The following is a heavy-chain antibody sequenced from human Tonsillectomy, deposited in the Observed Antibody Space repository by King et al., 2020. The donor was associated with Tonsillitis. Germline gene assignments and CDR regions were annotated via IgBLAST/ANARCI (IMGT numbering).Heavy chain of an antibody. V-gene: IGHV4-34*01. Sequence: VQLQQWGAGLLKPSETLSLTCAVYGGSFSGYYWSWIRQSPGKGLEWIGEINHSGSTNYNPSPKSRVTISVDTSKNHFSRKQGSVTAADTAVYYCARGGYTYAYRNDAFDIWGQGTMVTVSS. CDR2: INHSGST. CDR1: GGSFSGYY. CDR3: ARGGYTYAYRNDAFDI. D-gene: IGHD3-16*01. J-gene: IGHJ3*02.